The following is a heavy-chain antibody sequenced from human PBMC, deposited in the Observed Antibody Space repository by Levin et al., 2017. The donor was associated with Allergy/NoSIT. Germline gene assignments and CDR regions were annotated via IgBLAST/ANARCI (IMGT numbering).Heavy chain of an antibody. D-gene: IGHD2-15*01. CDR2: IYYSGST. CDR1: GDSISSRSYY. CDR3: ARDTRFCSGGTCYGGGFDC. J-gene: IGHJ4*02. V-gene: IGHV4-31*03. Sequence: LRLSCTVSGDSISSRSYYWSWIRHHPGKGLESIGYIYYSGSTYYNPSLKSRVTISVDTSNSQFSLKLSSVTAADTAVYYCARDTRFCSGGTCYGGGFDCWGQGTLVTVSS.